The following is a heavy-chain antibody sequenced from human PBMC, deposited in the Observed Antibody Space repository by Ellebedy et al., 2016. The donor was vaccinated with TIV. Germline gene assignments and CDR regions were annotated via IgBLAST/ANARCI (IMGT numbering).Heavy chain of an antibody. Sequence: MPSETLSLTCTVSGDSISPYYWNWIRQPPGKGLEWIGYIHYGGSANYNPSLKSRVTISVDTSKNQFSLNLSSVTAADTAMYYCARQHDPKYNNYMDVWGKGTTVTVSS. CDR3: ARQHDPKYNNYMDV. J-gene: IGHJ6*03. CDR1: GDSISPYY. CDR2: IHYGGSA. V-gene: IGHV4-59*01.